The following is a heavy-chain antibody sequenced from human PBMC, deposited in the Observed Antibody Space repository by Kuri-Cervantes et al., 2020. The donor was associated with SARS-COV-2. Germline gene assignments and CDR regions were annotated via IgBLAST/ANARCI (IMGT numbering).Heavy chain of an antibody. D-gene: IGHD3/OR15-3a*01. CDR3: SGRVDFSSVDY. Sequence: SETLSLTCTVSGDSITNYYLTWIRQPPGKGLEWIGDVSYNGATPYNPSLKSRATMSLDTSKNQFSWTLSSVTAADTAFYYCSGRVDFSSVDYWGQGTLVTVSS. J-gene: IGHJ4*02. CDR2: VSYNGAT. CDR1: GDSITNYY. V-gene: IGHV4-59*01.